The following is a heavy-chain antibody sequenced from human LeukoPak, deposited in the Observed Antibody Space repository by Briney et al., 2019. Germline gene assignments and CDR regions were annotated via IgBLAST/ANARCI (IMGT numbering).Heavy chain of an antibody. J-gene: IGHJ5*02. CDR3: ARTYSNSWPRSWFDP. D-gene: IGHD6-13*01. CDR2: THHSGTT. CDR1: GAFITDDKW. Sequence: SGTLSLTCAVSGAFITDDKWWTWVRPSPGKGLEWMGETHHSGTTNYNPSLESRVTISADKSKDHFSLELTSVTAADTAVYYCARTYSNSWPRSWFDPWGQGTLVTVSS. V-gene: IGHV4-4*02.